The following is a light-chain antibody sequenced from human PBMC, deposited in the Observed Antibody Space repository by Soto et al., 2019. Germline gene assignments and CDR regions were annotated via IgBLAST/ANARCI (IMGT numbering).Light chain of an antibody. V-gene: IGKV3-15*01. CDR3: QHYNNWPPWT. Sequence: EIVMTQSPATLSVSPGERATLSRRASQSVSSNIAWYQQKPGQAPRLLIYGASTRATGIPGRFSGSGSGTEFTLTISSLQSEDFAVYYCQHYNNWPPWTFGQGTKVEIK. CDR1: QSVSSN. J-gene: IGKJ1*01. CDR2: GAS.